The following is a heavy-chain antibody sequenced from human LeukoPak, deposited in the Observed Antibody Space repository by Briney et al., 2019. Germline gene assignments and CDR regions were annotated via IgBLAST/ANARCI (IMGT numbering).Heavy chain of an antibody. D-gene: IGHD3-10*02. CDR3: AKRPAVVRGVMPYLDY. J-gene: IGHJ4*02. CDR2: VRAGVST. V-gene: IGHV3-23*01. CDR1: GLMFSSFS. Sequence: GGSLRLSCAVSGLMFSSFSMSWVRHVPGSGPGWVSTVRAGVSTYYADSLKGRFTISIDNSKNTLFLQMNSLRAEDTVIYYCAKRPAVVRGVMPYLDYWGQGTLVTVSS.